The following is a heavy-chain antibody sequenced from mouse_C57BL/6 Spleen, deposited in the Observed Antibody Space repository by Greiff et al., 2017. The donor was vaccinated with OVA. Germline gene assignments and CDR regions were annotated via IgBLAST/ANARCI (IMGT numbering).Heavy chain of an antibody. Sequence: EVQLVESEGGLVQPGSSMKLSCTASGFTFSDYYMAWVRQVPEKGLEWVANINYDGSSTYYLDSLKSRFIISRDNAKNILYLQMSSLKSEDTATYYCARVPAYGSSYWYFDVWGTGTTVTVSS. CDR1: GFTFSDYY. CDR3: ARVPAYGSSYWYFDV. V-gene: IGHV5-16*01. CDR2: INYDGSST. J-gene: IGHJ1*03. D-gene: IGHD1-1*01.